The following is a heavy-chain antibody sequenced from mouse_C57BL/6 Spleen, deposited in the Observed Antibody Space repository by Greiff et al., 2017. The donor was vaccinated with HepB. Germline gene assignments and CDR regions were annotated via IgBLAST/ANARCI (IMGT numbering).Heavy chain of an antibody. CDR2: INPGSGGT. Sequence: QVQLQQPGAELVRPGTSVKVSCKASGYAFTNYLIEWVKQRPGQGLEWIGVINPGSGGTNYNEKFKGKATLTADKSSSTAYMQLSSLTSEDSAVYFCARRGYYGSSFAYWGQGTLVTVSA. CDR3: ARRGYYGSSFAY. D-gene: IGHD1-1*01. J-gene: IGHJ3*01. V-gene: IGHV1-54*01. CDR1: GYAFTNYL.